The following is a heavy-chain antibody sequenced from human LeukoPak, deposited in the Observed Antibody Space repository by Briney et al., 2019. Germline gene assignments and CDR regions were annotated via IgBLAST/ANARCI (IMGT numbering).Heavy chain of an antibody. D-gene: IGHD4-17*01. V-gene: IGHV3-23*01. CDR1: GFTFSSYA. J-gene: IGHJ4*02. CDR2: ISGSGGST. CDR3: AKGDTYGDYAPFDY. Sequence: GGSLRLSCAASGFTFSSYAMSGVRQAPGKGLEWVSAISGSGGSTYYADSVKGRFTISRDNSKNTLYLQMNSLRAEDTAVYYCAKGDTYGDYAPFDYWGQGTLVTVSS.